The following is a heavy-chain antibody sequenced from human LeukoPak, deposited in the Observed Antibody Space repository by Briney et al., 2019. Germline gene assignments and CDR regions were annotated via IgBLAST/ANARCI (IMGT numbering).Heavy chain of an antibody. J-gene: IGHJ5*02. CDR2: IRYDGNDK. V-gene: IGHV3-30*02. CDR1: GFTFSYYG. CDR3: AKDLMRDRWFGES. Sequence: PGRSLRLSCAASGFTFSYYGMHWVRQAPGKGLEWVAFIRYDGNDKFYSASVKDRFTISRDTSRNTLYLQMNSLRLDDTAVYYCAKDLMRDRWFGESWGQGTLVTVSS. D-gene: IGHD3-10*01.